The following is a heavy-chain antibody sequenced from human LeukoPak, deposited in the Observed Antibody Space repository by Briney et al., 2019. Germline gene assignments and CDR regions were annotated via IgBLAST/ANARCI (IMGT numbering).Heavy chain of an antibody. CDR1: GGSFSGYY. V-gene: IGHV4-34*01. Sequence: KSSETLSLTCAVYGGSFSGYYWSWIRQPPGKGLEWIGEINHSGSTNYNPSLKSRVTISVDTSKNQFSLKLSSVTAADTAVYYCARGRRGGGWYWNAFDIWGQGTMVTVSS. CDR2: INHSGST. CDR3: ARGRRGGGWYWNAFDI. J-gene: IGHJ3*02. D-gene: IGHD2-15*01.